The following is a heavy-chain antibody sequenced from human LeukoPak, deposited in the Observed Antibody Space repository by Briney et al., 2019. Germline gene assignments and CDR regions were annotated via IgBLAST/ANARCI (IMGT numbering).Heavy chain of an antibody. CDR2: ISAYNGNT. D-gene: IGHD3-3*01. J-gene: IGHJ6*03. CDR3: ARVGRSIILLPAGFTEPHNYYYYYMDV. CDR1: GYTFTSYG. V-gene: IGHV1-18*01. Sequence: GASVTVSCKASGYTFTSYGISWVRQAPGQGLEGMGWISAYNGNTNYAQKLQGRVTMTTDTPTSTAYMELRSLRSDDTAVYYCARVGRSIILLPAGFTEPHNYYYYYMDVWGKGTTVTVS.